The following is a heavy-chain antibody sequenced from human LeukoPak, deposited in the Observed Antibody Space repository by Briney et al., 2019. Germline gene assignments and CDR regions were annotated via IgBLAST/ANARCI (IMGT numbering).Heavy chain of an antibody. CDR2: ISDIGRT. D-gene: IGHD4-11*01. V-gene: IGHV3-23*01. CDR1: GFTFRDYY. J-gene: IGHJ4*02. CDR3: AKERDSAFGS. Sequence: AGGSLRLSCAASGFTFRDYYMSWIRQAPGKGLEWVSGISDIGRTYYPDSVKGRFIISRDNSKNMLYIQLNSLRVDDTAIYFCAKERDSAFGSWGQGTLVTVSS.